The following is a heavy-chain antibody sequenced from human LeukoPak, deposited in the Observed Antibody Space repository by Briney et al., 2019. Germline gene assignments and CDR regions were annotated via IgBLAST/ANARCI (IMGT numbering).Heavy chain of an antibody. J-gene: IGHJ6*04. CDR3: AHSRTDYGSGSYGFYYYGMDV. D-gene: IGHD3-10*01. CDR1: GFSLSTSGVG. CDR2: IYWDDDK. Sequence: SGPTLVNPTQTLTLTCTFSGFSLSTSGVGVGWIRQPPGKALEWLALIYWDDDKRYSPSLKSGLTITKDTSKNQVVLTMTNMDPVDTATYYCAHSRTDYGSGSYGFYYYGMDVWGKGTTVTVSS. V-gene: IGHV2-5*02.